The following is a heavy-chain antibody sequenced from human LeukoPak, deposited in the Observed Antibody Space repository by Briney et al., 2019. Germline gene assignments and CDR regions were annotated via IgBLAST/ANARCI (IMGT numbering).Heavy chain of an antibody. J-gene: IGHJ4*02. CDR3: ARVLEGYSSSLTFDY. CDR1: GFTFSSYK. Sequence: GGSLRLSCAASGFTFSSYKMNWVRQAPGKGLEWVSYISSSGSTIYYADSVKGRFTISRDNAKNSLYLQMNSLRAEDTAVYYCARVLEGYSSSLTFDYWGQGTLVTVSS. V-gene: IGHV3-48*03. CDR2: ISSSGSTI. D-gene: IGHD6-6*01.